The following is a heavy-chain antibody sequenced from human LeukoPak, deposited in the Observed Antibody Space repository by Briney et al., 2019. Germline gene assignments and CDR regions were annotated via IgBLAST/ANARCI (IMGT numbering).Heavy chain of an antibody. CDR1: GFTFRSYG. V-gene: IGHV3-30*02. Sequence: SGGSLRLSCAASGFTFRSYGMHWVRQAPGKGLEWVAFIRYDGSNKYYADSVKGRFTISRDNSKNTLYLQMNSLRAEDTAVYYCAKDGRITIFGVDYFDYWGQGTLVTVSS. CDR3: AKDGRITIFGVDYFDY. J-gene: IGHJ4*02. CDR2: IRYDGSNK. D-gene: IGHD3-3*01.